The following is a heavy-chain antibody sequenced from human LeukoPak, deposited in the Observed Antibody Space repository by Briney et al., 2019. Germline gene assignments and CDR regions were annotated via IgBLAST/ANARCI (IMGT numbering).Heavy chain of an antibody. D-gene: IGHD3-10*01. CDR3: ARLEGFGEPYSPYYYYYGMDV. CDR1: GFTFSSYS. J-gene: IGHJ6*02. CDR2: ISSSSSYI. Sequence: GGSLRLSCAASGFTFSSYSMNWVRQAPGKGLEWVSSISSSSSYIYYADSVKGRFTISRDNAKNSLYLQMNSLRAEDTAVYYCARLEGFGEPYSPYYYYYGMDVWGQGTTVTVSS. V-gene: IGHV3-21*01.